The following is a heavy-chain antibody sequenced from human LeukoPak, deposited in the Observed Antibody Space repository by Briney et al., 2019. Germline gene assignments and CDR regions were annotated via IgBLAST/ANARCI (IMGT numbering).Heavy chain of an antibody. CDR2: INPNSGGT. CDR1: GGTFSSYA. CDR3: ARRIAVAGFDY. Sequence: GASVKVSCKASGGTFSSYAISWVRQAPGQGLEWMGWINPNSGGTNYAQKFQGRVTMTRDTSISTAYMELSRLRSDDTAVYYCARRIAVAGFDYWGQGTLVTVSS. D-gene: IGHD6-19*01. J-gene: IGHJ4*02. V-gene: IGHV1-2*02.